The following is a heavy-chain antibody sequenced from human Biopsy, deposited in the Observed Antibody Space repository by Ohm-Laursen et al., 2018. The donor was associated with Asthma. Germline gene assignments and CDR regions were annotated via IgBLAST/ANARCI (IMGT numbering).Heavy chain of an antibody. V-gene: IGHV3-30*02. Sequence: SLRLSCTASGFTFMTYGMHWVRQVPGKGLEWVATVGSDESYTDHADSVKGRFTISRDNSKNTLYLQMNSLRAEDTAVYYCARAISSSWWAVEYWGQGTLVTVSS. CDR1: GFTFMTYG. J-gene: IGHJ4*02. CDR3: ARAISSSWWAVEY. D-gene: IGHD6-6*01. CDR2: VGSDESYT.